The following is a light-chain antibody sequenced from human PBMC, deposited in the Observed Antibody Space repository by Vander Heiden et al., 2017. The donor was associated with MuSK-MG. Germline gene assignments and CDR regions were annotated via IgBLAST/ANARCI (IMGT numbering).Light chain of an antibody. CDR1: QSISSW. V-gene: IGKV1-5*03. Sequence: DIQMTQSPSTLSASVGDRVTITCRASQSISSWLAWYQQKPGRAPKLLIYKASTLESGVPSRVSGSGSGTEFTLTITSLQPDDLATYHCQQYNSIPRTFGGGTKVEIK. CDR3: QQYNSIPRT. J-gene: IGKJ4*01. CDR2: KAS.